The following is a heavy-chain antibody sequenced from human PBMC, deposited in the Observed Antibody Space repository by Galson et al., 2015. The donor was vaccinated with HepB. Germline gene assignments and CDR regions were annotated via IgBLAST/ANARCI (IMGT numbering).Heavy chain of an antibody. CDR1: GFTFSDYY. V-gene: IGHV3-11*06. Sequence: SLRLSCAASGFTFSDYYMSWIRQAPGKGLEWVSYISSSSSYTNYADSVKGRFTISRDNAKNSLYLQMNSLRAEDTAVYYCARGGGGVPAAMRDYYYGMDVWGQGTTVTVSS. CDR3: ARGGGGVPAAMRDYYYGMDV. D-gene: IGHD2-2*01. J-gene: IGHJ6*02. CDR2: ISSSSSYT.